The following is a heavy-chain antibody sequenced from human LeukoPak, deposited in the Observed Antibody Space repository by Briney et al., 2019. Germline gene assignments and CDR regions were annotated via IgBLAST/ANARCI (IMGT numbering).Heavy chain of an antibody. V-gene: IGHV1-18*01. CDR3: ARDCICSGGSCYSCWFDP. D-gene: IGHD2-15*01. J-gene: IGHJ5*02. CDR2: ISAYNGNT. Sequence: ASVEVSCKASGYTFTSYGISWVRQAPGQGLEWMGWISAYNGNTNYAQKLQGRVTMTTDTSTSTAYMELRSLRSDDTAVYYCARDCICSGGSCYSCWFDPWGQGTLVTVSS. CDR1: GYTFTSYG.